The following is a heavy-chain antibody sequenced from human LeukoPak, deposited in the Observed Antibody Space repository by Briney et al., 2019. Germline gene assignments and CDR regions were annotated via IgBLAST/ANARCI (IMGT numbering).Heavy chain of an antibody. CDR1: GFTFSSYA. J-gene: IGHJ4*02. Sequence: LPGGSLRLSCAASGFTFSSYAMSWVRQAPGKGLEWVSAISGSGGGTYYADSVKGRFTISRDNSKNTLYLQMNSLRAEDTAVYYCASRRDGYNDDYFDYWGQGTLVTVSS. D-gene: IGHD5-24*01. CDR3: ASRRDGYNDDYFDY. CDR2: ISGSGGGT. V-gene: IGHV3-23*01.